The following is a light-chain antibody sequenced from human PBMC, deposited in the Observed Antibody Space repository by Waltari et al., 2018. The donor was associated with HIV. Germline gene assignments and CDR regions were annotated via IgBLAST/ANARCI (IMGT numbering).Light chain of an antibody. CDR1: QNVNTA. CDR2: DAS. V-gene: IGKV3-11*01. CDR3: QQHSTWPRT. J-gene: IGKJ4*02. Sequence: VLKQSPATLSLSPGERATLSCRASQNVNTALSWYQQKPGQAHRLLMYDASKRATGIAARFGGSGSGTDFTLTISSLEPEDFAVYYCQQHSTWPRTFGGGTKVELK.